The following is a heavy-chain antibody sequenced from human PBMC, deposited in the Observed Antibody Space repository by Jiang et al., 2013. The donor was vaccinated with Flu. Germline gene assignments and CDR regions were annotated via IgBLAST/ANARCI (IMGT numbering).Heavy chain of an antibody. V-gene: IGHV3-9*01. CDR3: AKXLNIELVAMSGTLDH. J-gene: IGHJ4*02. CDR2: ISWNSGSV. D-gene: IGHD1/OR15-1a*01. Sequence: VQLVESGGDLVQPGRSLRLSCAASGFNFNDYAFHWVRQVPGKGLEWVSGISWNSGSVDYADSVKGRFAISRDNAKSFLYLQMNSLRAEDTALYYCAKXLNIELVAMSGTLDHWGQGTLVTVSS. CDR1: GFNFNDYA.